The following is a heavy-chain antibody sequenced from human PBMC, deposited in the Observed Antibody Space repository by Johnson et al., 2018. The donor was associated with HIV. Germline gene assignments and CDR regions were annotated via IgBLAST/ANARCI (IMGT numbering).Heavy chain of an antibody. CDR1: GFTLRNCA. CDR2: IYSGGST. V-gene: IGHV3-66*04. Sequence: VHLVESEGGLVQPGGSLRLSCAASGFTLRNCAINWGRRAPGKGLEWVSVIYSGGSTYYADSVKGRFTISRDNSKNTLYLQMNSLRAEDTAVYYCARLPSGYSRDDLDIWGQGTMVTVSS. CDR3: ARLPSGYSRDDLDI. J-gene: IGHJ3*02. D-gene: IGHD5-18*01.